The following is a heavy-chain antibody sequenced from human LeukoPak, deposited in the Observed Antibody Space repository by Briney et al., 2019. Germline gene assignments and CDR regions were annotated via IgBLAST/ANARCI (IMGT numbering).Heavy chain of an antibody. Sequence: GGSLRLPCAASGFTFSSYGMHWVRQAPGKGLEWVADISHDGGSTYYADSVKGRFTISRDNSKNTLYLQMNSLRAEDTAVYYCAREGTGIHFDYWGQGTLVTVSS. CDR1: GFTFSSYG. V-gene: IGHV3-30*03. J-gene: IGHJ4*02. CDR2: ISHDGGST. CDR3: AREGTGIHFDY. D-gene: IGHD1-1*01.